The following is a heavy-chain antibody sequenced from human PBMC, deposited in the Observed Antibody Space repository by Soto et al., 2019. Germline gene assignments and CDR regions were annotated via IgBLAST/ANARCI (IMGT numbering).Heavy chain of an antibody. V-gene: IGHV4-34*01. J-gene: IGHJ2*01. CDR2: INHSGST. CDR3: ARGTREGWYFDL. Sequence: QVQLQQWGAGLLKPSETLSLTCAVYGGSFSGYYWSWIRQPPGQGLEWIGEINHSGSTNYNPSLKSRVTITVDTSKTQCSLKLSSVTAADTAVYYCARGTREGWYFDLWGRGTPVTVSS. CDR1: GGSFSGYY.